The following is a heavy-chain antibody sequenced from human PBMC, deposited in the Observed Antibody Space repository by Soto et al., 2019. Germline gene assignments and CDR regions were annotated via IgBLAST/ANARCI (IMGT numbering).Heavy chain of an antibody. D-gene: IGHD3-3*01. Sequence: EVQLVESGGGLVQPGGSLRLSCTASGFTFSHHWMHWVHQAPGKGLIWVSRIHVGGSFTDYADSVKGRFTISRDDAKNTLILQMNNLRAEDTAVYYCVRGTSAWSGKDYWGQGTLVTVSS. CDR3: VRGTSAWSGKDY. CDR2: IHVGGSFT. J-gene: IGHJ4*02. V-gene: IGHV3-74*01. CDR1: GFTFSHHW.